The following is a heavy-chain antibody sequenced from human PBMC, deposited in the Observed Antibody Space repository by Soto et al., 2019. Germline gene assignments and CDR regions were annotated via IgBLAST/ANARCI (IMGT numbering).Heavy chain of an antibody. CDR2: ISYDGTNK. CDR3: AKRSWEGDCSGGDCRYGMDV. D-gene: IGHD2-15*01. V-gene: IGHV3-30*18. J-gene: IGHJ6*02. CDR1: GFTFSSYG. Sequence: QVQLVESGGGVVQPGRSLRLSCAASGFTFSSYGIHWVRQAPGKGLEWVAFISYDGTNKYYADSVKGRFTISRDNSKNTLYLQMNSLRAEDTAVYYCAKRSWEGDCSGGDCRYGMDVWGQGTTVTVSS.